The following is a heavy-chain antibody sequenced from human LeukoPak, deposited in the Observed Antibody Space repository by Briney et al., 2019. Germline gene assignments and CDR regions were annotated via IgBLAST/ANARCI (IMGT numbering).Heavy chain of an antibody. Sequence: GGSLRLSCAASGFTFSDYYMSWIRQAPGKGLGWVSYISSSGSTIYYADSVKGRFTISRDNAKNSLYLQMNSLRAEDTAVYYCARGQPLYSSSWSPFFDYWGQGTLVTVSS. V-gene: IGHV3-11*04. D-gene: IGHD6-13*01. CDR1: GFTFSDYY. J-gene: IGHJ4*02. CDR3: ARGQPLYSSSWSPFFDY. CDR2: ISSSGSTI.